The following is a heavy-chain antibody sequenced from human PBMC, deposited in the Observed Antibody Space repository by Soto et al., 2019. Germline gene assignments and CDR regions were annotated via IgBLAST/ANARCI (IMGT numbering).Heavy chain of an antibody. D-gene: IGHD5-12*01. V-gene: IGHV3-33*01. J-gene: IGHJ6*02. Sequence: GGSLRLSCAASGFTFSSYGMHWVRQAPGKGLEWVAVIWYDGSNKYYADSVKGRFTISRDNSKNTLYLQMNSLRAEDTAVYYCARDPRLGVATIGWYYYGMDVWGQGTTVTVSS. CDR3: ARDPRLGVATIGWYYYGMDV. CDR1: GFTFSSYG. CDR2: IWYDGSNK.